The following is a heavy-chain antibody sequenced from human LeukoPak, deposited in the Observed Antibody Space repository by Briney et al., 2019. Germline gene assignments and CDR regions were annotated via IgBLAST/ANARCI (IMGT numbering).Heavy chain of an antibody. V-gene: IGHV1-18*04. CDR3: ARGGKYYYDSSGSFYYHYMDV. Sequence: ASVKVSCKASGYTFTDYYMHWVRQAPGQGLEWMGWINPNNGNINYAQKFQGRFTMTTDTSTTTAYMELRSLRSDDTAVYYCARGGKYYYDSSGSFYYHYMDVWGKGTTVTISS. D-gene: IGHD3-22*01. CDR1: GYTFTDYY. J-gene: IGHJ6*03. CDR2: INPNNGNI.